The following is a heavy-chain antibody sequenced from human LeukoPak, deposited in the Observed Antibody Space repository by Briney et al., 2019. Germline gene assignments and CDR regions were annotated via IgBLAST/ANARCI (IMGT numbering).Heavy chain of an antibody. CDR2: ICSGGST. Sequence: GGSLRLSCAASGFTVSSNYMSWVRQAPGKGLEWVSVICSGGSTYYADSVKGRFTISRDNSKNTLYLQMNSLRAEDTAVYYCARDFGPGSGNVDYWGQGTLVTVSS. D-gene: IGHD2-15*01. CDR1: GFTVSSNY. V-gene: IGHV3-53*01. CDR3: ARDFGPGSGNVDY. J-gene: IGHJ4*02.